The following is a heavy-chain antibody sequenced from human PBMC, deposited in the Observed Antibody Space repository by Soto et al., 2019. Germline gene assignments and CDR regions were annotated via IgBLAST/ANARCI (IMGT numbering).Heavy chain of an antibody. Sequence: QVQLVESGGGVVQPGRSLRLSCAASGFTFSSYAMHWVRQAPGKGLEWVGVISYDGSNKYYADSVKGRFTISRDNSKNTLYLQMNSLRAEDTAVYYCARGIPDYWGQGTLVTVSS. CDR3: ARGIPDY. CDR2: ISYDGSNK. J-gene: IGHJ4*02. V-gene: IGHV3-30-3*01. CDR1: GFTFSSYA.